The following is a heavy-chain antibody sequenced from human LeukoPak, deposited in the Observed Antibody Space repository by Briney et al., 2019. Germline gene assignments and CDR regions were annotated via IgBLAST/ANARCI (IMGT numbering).Heavy chain of an antibody. V-gene: IGHV3-23*01. CDR2: INGGGVST. J-gene: IGHJ4*02. CDR3: AKSQEARYYFDY. Sequence: GGSLRLSCAASGFTFSNYAMTWVRQAPGKGLEWVSAINGGGVSTYYADSVEGRFTISRDSSKNTLYLQLNSLRAEDTAVYYCAKSQEARYYFDYWGQGILVTISS. CDR1: GFTFSNYA.